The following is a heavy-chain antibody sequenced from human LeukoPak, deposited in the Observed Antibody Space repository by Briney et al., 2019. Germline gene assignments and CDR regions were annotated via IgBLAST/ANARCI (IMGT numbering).Heavy chain of an antibody. CDR3: ASILWFGELHFDY. D-gene: IGHD3-10*01. J-gene: IGHJ4*02. CDR1: GDSISSGGHY. V-gene: IGHV4-39*07. Sequence: SETLSLTCSVAGDSISSGGHYWGYIRQPPGKGLEWIGEINHSGSTNYNPSLKSRVTISVDTSKNQFSLKLSSVTAADTAVYYCASILWFGELHFDYWGQGTLVTVSS. CDR2: INHSGST.